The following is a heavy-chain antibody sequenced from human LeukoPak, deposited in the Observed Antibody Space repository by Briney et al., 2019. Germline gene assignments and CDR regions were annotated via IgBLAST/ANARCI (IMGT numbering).Heavy chain of an antibody. CDR3: ARDASYYDSSGKGRLQH. Sequence: GGSLRLSCAASGFTVSSNYMSWVRQAPGKGLEWVSVIYSGGSTYYADSVKGRFTISRDNSKNTLYLQMNSLRAEDTAVYYCARDASYYDSSGKGRLQHWGQGTLVTVSS. CDR2: IYSGGST. V-gene: IGHV3-66*01. D-gene: IGHD3-22*01. CDR1: GFTVSSNY. J-gene: IGHJ1*01.